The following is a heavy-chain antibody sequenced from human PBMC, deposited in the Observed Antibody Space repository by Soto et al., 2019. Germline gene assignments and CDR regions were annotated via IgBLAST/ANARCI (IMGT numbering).Heavy chain of an antibody. J-gene: IGHJ6*02. CDR2: IYPGDSDT. D-gene: IGHD4-4*01. Sequence: LGESLKISCKGSGYSFTSYWIGWVRQMPGKGLEWMGIIYPGDSDTRYSPSFQGQVTISADKSISTAYLQWSSLKASDTAMYYCARHIVVTTVTTENYYYYYGMDVWGQGTTVTVSS. CDR1: GYSFTSYW. CDR3: ARHIVVTTVTTENYYYYYGMDV. V-gene: IGHV5-51*01.